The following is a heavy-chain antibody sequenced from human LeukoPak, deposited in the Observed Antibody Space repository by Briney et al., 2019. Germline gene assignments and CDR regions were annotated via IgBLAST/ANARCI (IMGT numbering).Heavy chain of an antibody. Sequence: PSETLSLTCTVSGGSISSSSYSWGWIRQPPGKGLEWIGSIYYSGSTYYNPSLKSRVTISVDTSKNQFSLKLSSVTAADTAVYYCAGAFPSPKFDPWGQGTLVTVSS. J-gene: IGHJ5*02. V-gene: IGHV4-39*01. CDR1: GGSISSSSYS. CDR3: AGAFPSPKFDP. CDR2: IYYSGST. D-gene: IGHD2/OR15-2a*01.